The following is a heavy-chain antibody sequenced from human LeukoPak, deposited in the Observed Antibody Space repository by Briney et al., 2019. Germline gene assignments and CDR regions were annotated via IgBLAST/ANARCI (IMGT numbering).Heavy chain of an antibody. CDR1: GFTFSSYW. V-gene: IGHV3-7*01. D-gene: IGHD3-16*01. CDR3: ARGGYGRVPYYYYGMDV. J-gene: IGHJ6*02. Sequence: SGGSLRLSCAASGFTFSSYWMSRVRQAPGKGLEWVANIKQDGSEKYYVDSVKGRFTISRDNAKNSLYLQMNSLRAEDTAVYYCARGGYGRVPYYYYGMDVWGQGTTVTVSS. CDR2: IKQDGSEK.